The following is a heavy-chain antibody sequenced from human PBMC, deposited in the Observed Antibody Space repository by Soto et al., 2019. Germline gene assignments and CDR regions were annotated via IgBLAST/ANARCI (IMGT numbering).Heavy chain of an antibody. CDR2: INAGNGNT. CDR3: AGGGSGSYYIFDY. V-gene: IGHV1-3*01. CDR1: GYTFTSYA. J-gene: IGHJ4*02. D-gene: IGHD1-26*01. Sequence: ASVKVSCKASGYTFTSYAMHWVRQAPGQRLEWMGWINAGNGNTKYSQKFQGRVTITRDTSASTAYMELSSLRSEDTAVYYCAGGGSGSYYIFDYWGQGTLVTVSS.